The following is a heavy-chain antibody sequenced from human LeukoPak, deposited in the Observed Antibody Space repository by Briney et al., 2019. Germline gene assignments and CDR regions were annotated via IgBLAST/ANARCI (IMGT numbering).Heavy chain of an antibody. V-gene: IGHV4-34*01. Sequence: SETLSLTCAVYGGSFSGYYWSWIRQPPGKGLEWIGEINHSGSTNYNPSLKSRVTISVDTSKNQFSLKLSSVTAADTAMYYCARGLSCSGGSCVWGQGTLVTASS. CDR2: INHSGST. D-gene: IGHD2-15*01. J-gene: IGHJ4*02. CDR3: ARGLSCSGGSCV. CDR1: GGSFSGYY.